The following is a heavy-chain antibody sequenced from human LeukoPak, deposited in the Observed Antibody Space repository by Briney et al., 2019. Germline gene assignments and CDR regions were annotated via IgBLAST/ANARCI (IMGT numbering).Heavy chain of an antibody. J-gene: IGHJ6*03. CDR2: IYHSGST. CDR3: ARVRGATVTTGDYYYYYMDV. Sequence: SGTLSLTCAVSGGSISSSNWWSWVRQPPGKGLEWIGEIYHSGSTNYNPSLKSRVTISVDKSKNQFSLKLSSVTAADTAVYYCARVRGATVTTGDYYYYYMDVWGKGTTVTISS. V-gene: IGHV4-4*02. D-gene: IGHD4-17*01. CDR1: GGSISSSNW.